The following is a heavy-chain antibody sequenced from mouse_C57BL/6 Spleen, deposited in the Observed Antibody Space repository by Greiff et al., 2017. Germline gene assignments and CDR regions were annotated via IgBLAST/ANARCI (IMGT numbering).Heavy chain of an antibody. CDR3: VKGDGNYPFDY. D-gene: IGHD2-1*01. V-gene: IGHV1-52*01. CDR1: GYTFTSYW. Sequence: QVQLQQSGAELVRPGSSVKLSCKASGYTFTSYWMHWVKQRPIQGLEWIGNIDPSDSETPYNQKFKDKATLTVDKSSSTAYMQLSSLTSDDSAVYYCVKGDGNYPFDYWGQGTTLTVSS. J-gene: IGHJ2*01. CDR2: IDPSDSET.